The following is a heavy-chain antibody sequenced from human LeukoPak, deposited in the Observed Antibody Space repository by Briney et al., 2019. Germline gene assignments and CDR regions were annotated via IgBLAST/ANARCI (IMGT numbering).Heavy chain of an antibody. CDR1: GYSFTSHW. D-gene: IGHD2-21*02. V-gene: IGHV5-51*01. CDR2: IYPGDSDT. J-gene: IGHJ5*02. Sequence: GESLKISCKISGYSFTSHWIGWVRQMPGKGLECMGIIYPGDSDTRYSPSFQGQVTISADTSISTAYLPWSSLKASDTDMYYCARLPYCGGDCYPNWFDPWGQGTLVTVSS. CDR3: ARLPYCGGDCYPNWFDP.